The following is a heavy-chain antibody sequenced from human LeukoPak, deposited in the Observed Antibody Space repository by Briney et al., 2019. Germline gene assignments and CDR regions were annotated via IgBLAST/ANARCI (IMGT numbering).Heavy chain of an antibody. J-gene: IGHJ2*01. CDR1: GFTFSSYS. CDR2: ISTSSSYI. Sequence: GGSLRLSCAVSGFTFSSYSMNWVRQPPGRGLEWGSCISTSSSYIYYADSVKGRFTIPRDNAKNSLYLQMNSLRAEDTAVYYCARDGLAAATLHWYFDLWGRGTLVTVSS. CDR3: ARDGLAAATLHWYFDL. D-gene: IGHD2-15*01. V-gene: IGHV3-21*01.